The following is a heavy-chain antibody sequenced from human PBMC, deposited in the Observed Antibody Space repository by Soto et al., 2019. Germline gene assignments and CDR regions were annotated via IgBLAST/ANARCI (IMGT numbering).Heavy chain of an antibody. CDR3: ASALHRSGYYGYYFDY. V-gene: IGHV4-59*01. J-gene: IGHJ4*02. D-gene: IGHD3-3*01. CDR2: IYYSGST. Sequence: SETLSLTCTFSCGSISSYYWSWIRQPPGKGLEWIGYIYYSGSTNYNPSLKSRVTISVDTSKNQFSLKLSSVTAADTAVYYCASALHRSGYYGYYFDYWGQGTLVTVSS. CDR1: CGSISSYY.